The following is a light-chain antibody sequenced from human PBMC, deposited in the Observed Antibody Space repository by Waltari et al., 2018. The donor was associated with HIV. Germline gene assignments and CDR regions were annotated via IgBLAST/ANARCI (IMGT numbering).Light chain of an antibody. Sequence: DIQMTQFPSSLAASVRDRVTIPCRTSQSTSHYLQCYQQKPGKAPKLVVYGTNNLHSGVPSRFSASGSGTDFTLTISSLQPDDFAIYHCHQTYTMPWTFGQGTKVEIK. CDR3: HQTYTMPWT. J-gene: IGKJ1*01. CDR1: QSTSHY. V-gene: IGKV1-39*01. CDR2: GTN.